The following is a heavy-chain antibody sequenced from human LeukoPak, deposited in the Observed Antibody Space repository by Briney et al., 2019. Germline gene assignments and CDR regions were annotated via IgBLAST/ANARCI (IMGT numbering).Heavy chain of an antibody. V-gene: IGHV3-23*01. D-gene: IGHD3-16*01. Sequence: GGSLRLSCAASGFTFTSYAMSWVRQAPGEGLEWVSGISGSGGSTSYTDSVKGWFTISRDNSKNMLYLQMHSLRAEDTAVYYCAKWAGAWGNYNYGMDVWGQGTTVTVSS. J-gene: IGHJ6*02. CDR2: ISGSGGST. CDR1: GFTFTSYA. CDR3: AKWAGAWGNYNYGMDV.